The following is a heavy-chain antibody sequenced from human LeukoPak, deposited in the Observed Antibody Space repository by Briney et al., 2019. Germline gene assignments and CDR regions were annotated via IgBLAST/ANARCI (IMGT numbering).Heavy chain of an antibody. CDR3: AKGFLSRGWIFDY. Sequence: GGSLRLSCAASGFTFSSYGMHWVRQAPGKGLEWVAVISYDGSNKYYADSVKGRFTISRDNSKNTLYLQMNSLRAEDTAVYYCAKGFLSRGWIFDYWGQGTLVTVSS. J-gene: IGHJ4*02. CDR1: GFTFSSYG. CDR2: ISYDGSNK. V-gene: IGHV3-30*18. D-gene: IGHD6-19*01.